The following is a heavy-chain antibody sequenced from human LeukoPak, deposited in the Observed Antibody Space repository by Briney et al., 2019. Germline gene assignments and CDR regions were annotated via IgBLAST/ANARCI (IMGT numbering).Heavy chain of an antibody. D-gene: IGHD3-10*01. CDR2: IKSKTDGGTT. CDR1: GFTFSNAW. CDR3: TTGRSMVQPIHDYYYYYMDV. V-gene: IGHV3-15*01. Sequence: GGSLRLSCAASGFTFSNAWMSWVRQAPGEGLEWVGRIKSKTDGGTTDYAAPVKGRFTISRDDSKNTLYLQMNSLKTEDTAVYYCTTGRSMVQPIHDYYYYYMDVWGKGTTVTVSS. J-gene: IGHJ6*03.